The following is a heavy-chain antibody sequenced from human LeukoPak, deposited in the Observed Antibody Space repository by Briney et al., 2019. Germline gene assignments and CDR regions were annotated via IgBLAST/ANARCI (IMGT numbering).Heavy chain of an antibody. Sequence: SETLSLTCAVSGFSIITGYYWGWIRQPPGKGLEWIGNIYPGVNTYYNASLKSRVTISVDTSKNHFSLTVTSVTAADTAVYYCARLIGSAQTWSAPGGRGPLATVSS. V-gene: IGHV4-38-2*01. D-gene: IGHD2-15*01. CDR3: ARLIGSAQTWSAP. J-gene: IGHJ5*02. CDR2: IYPGVNT. CDR1: GFSIITGYY.